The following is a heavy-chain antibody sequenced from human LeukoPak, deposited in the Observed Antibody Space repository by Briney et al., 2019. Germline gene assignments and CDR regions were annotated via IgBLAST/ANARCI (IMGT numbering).Heavy chain of an antibody. CDR3: ARGRSCSSTSCYIFHNYYYMDV. V-gene: IGHV1-8*03. J-gene: IGHJ6*03. D-gene: IGHD2-2*02. Sequence: GASVKVSCKASGYTFTSYDINWVRQATGQGLEWMGWMNSNSGNTGYAQKFQGRVTITRNTSISTAYMELSSLRSEDTAVYYCARGRSCSSTSCYIFHNYYYMDVWGKGTTVTVSS. CDR1: GYTFTSYD. CDR2: MNSNSGNT.